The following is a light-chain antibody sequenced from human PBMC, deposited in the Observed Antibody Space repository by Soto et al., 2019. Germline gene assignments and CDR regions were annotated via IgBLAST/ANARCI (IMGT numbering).Light chain of an antibody. CDR3: XXXXSTPWT. V-gene: IGKV4-1*01. J-gene: IGKJ1*01. CDR2: WAS. CDR1: QSVLYSSNY. Sequence: DIVMTQSPDSLAVSLGERATINCKSSQSVLYSSNYLAWYQQKPGQPPKLLIYWASTRESGVPDRFSGSGSGTDFTLTISSLQAEXXXVXXXXXXXSTPWTFGQGTKVEIK.